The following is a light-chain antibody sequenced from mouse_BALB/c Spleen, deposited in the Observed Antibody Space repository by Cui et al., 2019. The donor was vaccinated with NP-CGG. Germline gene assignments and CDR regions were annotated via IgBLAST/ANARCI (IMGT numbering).Light chain of an antibody. CDR3: ALWYSNHWV. J-gene: IGLJ1*01. CDR1: TGAVTTRNY. CDR2: GTN. V-gene: IGLV1*01. Sequence: QAVVTQESALTTSPGETVTLTCRSSTGAVTTRNYANWVQEKPDHLFTGLIGGTNNRAPGVPARFSGSLIEDKAALTITGAQTEDEAIYFCALWYSNHWVFGGGTKLTVL.